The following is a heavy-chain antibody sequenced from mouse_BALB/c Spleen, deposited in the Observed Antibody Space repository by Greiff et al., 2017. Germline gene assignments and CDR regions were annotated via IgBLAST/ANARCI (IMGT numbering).Heavy chain of an antibody. J-gene: IGHJ4*01. D-gene: IGHD3-1*01. V-gene: IGHV5-6-3*01. Sequence: EVKLVESGGGLVQPGGSLKLSCAASGFTFSSYGMSWVRQTPDKRLELVATINSNGGSTYYPDSVKGRFTISRDNAKNTLYLQMSSLKSEDTAMYYCARDRAYAMDDWGQGTSVTVSS. CDR1: GFTFSSYG. CDR2: INSNGGST. CDR3: ARDRAYAMDD.